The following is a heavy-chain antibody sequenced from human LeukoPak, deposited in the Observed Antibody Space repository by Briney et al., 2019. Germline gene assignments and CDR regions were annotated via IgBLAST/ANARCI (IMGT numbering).Heavy chain of an antibody. J-gene: IGHJ5*02. D-gene: IGHD6-19*01. CDR2: ISAYNGNT. CDR1: GYTFTNYG. Sequence: ASLEVSCKASGYTFTNYGISWVRQAPGQGLEWMGWISAYNGNTNYTQNLQGRVTMTTDKSTSTAYMELRSLRSDDTAVYYCARGGGTVAGTWFDPWGQGTLVTVSS. CDR3: ARGGGTVAGTWFDP. V-gene: IGHV1-18*01.